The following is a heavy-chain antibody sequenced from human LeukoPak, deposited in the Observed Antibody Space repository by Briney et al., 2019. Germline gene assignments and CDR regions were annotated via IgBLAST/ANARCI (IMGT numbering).Heavy chain of an antibody. J-gene: IGHJ4*02. V-gene: IGHV1-69*05. Sequence: VASLKVSCKAPGGTFSSYAISWVRQAPGQGLEWMGVIIPIFGTANYAQNFQGRVTITTDESTSTAYMELSSLRSEDTAVYYCARVGSSSPYFDYWGQGTLVTVSS. D-gene: IGHD6-6*01. CDR2: IIPIFGTA. CDR1: GGTFSSYA. CDR3: ARVGSSSPYFDY.